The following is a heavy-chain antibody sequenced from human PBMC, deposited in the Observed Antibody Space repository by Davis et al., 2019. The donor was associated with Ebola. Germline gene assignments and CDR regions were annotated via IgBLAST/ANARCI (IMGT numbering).Heavy chain of an antibody. Sequence: ASAKVSCKASAYTFTSYGISWVRQAPGQGLAWMGWISAYNGNTNYAQKLQGRVTMTTDTSTSTAYMELRSLRSDDTAVYYCARTDFGYGMDVWGQGTTVTVSS. J-gene: IGHJ6*02. CDR1: AYTFTSYG. V-gene: IGHV1-18*01. D-gene: IGHD3-10*01. CDR3: ARTDFGYGMDV. CDR2: ISAYNGNT.